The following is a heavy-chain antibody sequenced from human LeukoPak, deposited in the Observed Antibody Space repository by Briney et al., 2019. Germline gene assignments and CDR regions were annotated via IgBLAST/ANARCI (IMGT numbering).Heavy chain of an antibody. CDR2: ISWNSGSI. CDR3: ARDKDSSSSFDY. D-gene: IGHD6-13*01. J-gene: IGHJ4*02. V-gene: IGHV3-9*01. Sequence: PGRSLRLSCAASGFTFDDYAMHWVRQAPGKGLEWVSGISWNSGSIGYADSVKGRFTISRDNAKNSLYLQMNSLRAEDTAVYYCARDKDSSSSFDYWGQGTLVTVSS. CDR1: GFTFDDYA.